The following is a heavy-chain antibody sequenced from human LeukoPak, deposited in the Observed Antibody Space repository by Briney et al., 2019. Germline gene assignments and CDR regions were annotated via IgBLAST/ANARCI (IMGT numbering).Heavy chain of an antibody. CDR3: TTAYYDSSGYYHGDY. CDR1: GFTFSNAW. J-gene: IGHJ4*02. Sequence: PGGSLRLSCAASGFTFSNAWMNWVRQAPGKGLEWVGRVKSRTDGGATDYTAPVTGRFTISRDDSKNTLYLQMNSLKTEDTAMYYCTTAYYDSSGYYHGDYWGQGTLVTVSS. CDR2: VKSRTDGGAT. V-gene: IGHV3-15*01. D-gene: IGHD3-22*01.